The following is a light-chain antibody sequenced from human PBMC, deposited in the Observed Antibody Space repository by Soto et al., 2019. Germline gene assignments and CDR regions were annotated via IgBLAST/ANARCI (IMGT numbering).Light chain of an antibody. J-gene: IGKJ1*01. CDR2: GAS. V-gene: IGKV3-20*01. CDR3: QQYGGPPWT. Sequence: EIVWTQSPGTLSLSPLERATLSCRASQSVSSYLSWYQQKPVQAPMLLIYGASIVATGIPDRFSGSGSGTDFTLPISSXEPEDFAVYYCQQYGGPPWTFGQGTKVDIK. CDR1: QSVSSY.